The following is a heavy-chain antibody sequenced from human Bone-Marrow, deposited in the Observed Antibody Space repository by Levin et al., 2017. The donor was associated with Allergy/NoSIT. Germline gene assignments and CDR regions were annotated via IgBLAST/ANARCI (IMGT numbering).Heavy chain of an antibody. CDR3: ARDPRTTVTSYYFYGLDV. Sequence: GESLKISCAASGFTFSSHSLHWVRQAPGTGLEWVAVISYDGGNQYYADSVKGRFTISRDNSKNTLFLQMNSLRVEDTAVYYCARDPRTTVTSYYFYGLDVWGQGTTVTVSS. V-gene: IGHV3-30-3*01. D-gene: IGHD4-17*01. CDR2: ISYDGGNQ. CDR1: GFTFSSHS. J-gene: IGHJ6*02.